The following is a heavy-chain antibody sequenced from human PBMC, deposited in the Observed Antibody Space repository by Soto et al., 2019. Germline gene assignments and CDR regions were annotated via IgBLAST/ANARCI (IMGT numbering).Heavy chain of an antibody. V-gene: IGHV3-23*01. Sequence: EVQLLESGGGLVQPGGSLRLSCAVSGFTFSNYAVGWVRQAPGMGLEWVSSIFGGGGDTYYTDSVKGRFTISRDSPENTVFLQMNSLRAEDTALYYCAKYGSKSSPHYLDYWGQGTLVTVSS. J-gene: IGHJ4*02. CDR1: GFTFSNYA. CDR3: AKYGSKSSPHYLDY. CDR2: IFGGGGDT. D-gene: IGHD6-13*01.